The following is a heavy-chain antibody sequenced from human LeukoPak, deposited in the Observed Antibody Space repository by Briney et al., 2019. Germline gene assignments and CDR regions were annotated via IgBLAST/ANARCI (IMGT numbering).Heavy chain of an antibody. CDR3: ARALIAAAGRQ. CDR1: GFTFSSYS. V-gene: IGHV3-48*01. CDR2: ISSSSSTI. Sequence: GGSLRLSCAASGFTFSSYSMNWVRQAPGKGLEWVSYISSSSSTIYYADSVKGRFTISRDNAKNSLYLQMNSLRAEDTAVYYCARALIAAAGRQWGQGTLVTVSS. J-gene: IGHJ4*02. D-gene: IGHD6-13*01.